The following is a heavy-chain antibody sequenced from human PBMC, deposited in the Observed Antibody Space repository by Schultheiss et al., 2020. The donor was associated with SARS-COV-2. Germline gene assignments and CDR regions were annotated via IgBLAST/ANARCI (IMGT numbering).Heavy chain of an antibody. J-gene: IGHJ4*02. CDR1: GGTFSSYA. D-gene: IGHD3-16*01. Sequence: ASVKVSCKASGGTFSSYAISWVRQAPGQGLEWMGGINPDSGDTKCAQKFQGWVTLTRDTSNSTAYMDLRRLTSDDTAVYYCARLGDLDFWGQGTLVTVSS. CDR3: ARLGDLDF. CDR2: INPDSGDT. V-gene: IGHV1-2*04.